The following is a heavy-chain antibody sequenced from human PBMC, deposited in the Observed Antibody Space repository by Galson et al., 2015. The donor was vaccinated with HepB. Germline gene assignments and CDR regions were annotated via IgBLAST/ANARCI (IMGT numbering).Heavy chain of an antibody. CDR2: IYSGGST. CDR3: ARDKAEDAFDI. D-gene: IGHD6-19*01. CDR1: GFTVSSNY. V-gene: IGHV3-53*01. Sequence: SLRLSCAASGFTVSSNYMSWVRQAPGKGLEWVSVIYSGGSTYYADSVKGRFTISRDNSKNTLYLQMNSLRAEDTAVYYCARDKAEDAFDIWGQGTMVTVSS. J-gene: IGHJ3*02.